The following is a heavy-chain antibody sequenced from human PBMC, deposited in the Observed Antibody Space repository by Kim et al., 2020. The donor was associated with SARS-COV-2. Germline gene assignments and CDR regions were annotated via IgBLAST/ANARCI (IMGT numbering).Heavy chain of an antibody. CDR3: ARGLGGYKTYFDY. J-gene: IGHJ4*02. CDR1: GFTFSSYA. D-gene: IGHD5-12*01. V-gene: IGHV3-30*04. Sequence: GWSLRLSCAASGFTFSSYAMHWVRQAPGKGLEWVAVISYDGSNKYYADSVKGRFTISRDNSKNTLYLQMNSLRAEDTAVYYCARGLGGYKTYFDYWGQGTLVTVSS. CDR2: ISYDGSNK.